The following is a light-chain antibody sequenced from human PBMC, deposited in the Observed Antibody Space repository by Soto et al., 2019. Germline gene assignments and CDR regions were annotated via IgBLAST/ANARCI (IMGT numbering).Light chain of an antibody. J-gene: IGLJ2*01. V-gene: IGLV1-44*01. CDR3: AAWDDTLNGPV. Sequence: QPVLTQPPSASGTPGQRVTISCSGSSSNIGSNTVHWYQQFPGTAPKLLIYSYSQRPSGVPDRFSGSKSGTSASLAISGLQSEDEADYYCAAWDDTLNGPVFGGGTKLTVL. CDR1: SSNIGSNT. CDR2: SYS.